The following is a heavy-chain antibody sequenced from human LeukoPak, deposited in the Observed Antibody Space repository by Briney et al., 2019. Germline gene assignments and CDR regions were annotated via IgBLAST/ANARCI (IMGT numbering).Heavy chain of an antibody. V-gene: IGHV1-2*02. Sequence: GASVKVSCKASGYTFTGYHMHWVRQAPGQGLEWMGWINPKSGGTTYAQKFQGRVTITRDTSISTVYMELNRLQPDDTAVYYCARVGGAYYYDTSSYPRGAFDIWGQGTMVTVSS. D-gene: IGHD3-22*01. J-gene: IGHJ3*02. CDR2: INPKSGGT. CDR1: GYTFTGYH. CDR3: ARVGGAYYYDTSSYPRGAFDI.